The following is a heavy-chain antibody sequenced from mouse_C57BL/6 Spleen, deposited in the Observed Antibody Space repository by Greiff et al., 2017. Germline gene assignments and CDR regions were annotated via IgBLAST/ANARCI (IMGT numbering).Heavy chain of an antibody. CDR2: IGPGSGGT. Sequence: QVQLQQSGAELVKPGASVKISCKASGYTFPDYYINWVKQRPGQGLEWIGTIGPGSGGTSYNEKFQGKATLTADKASSTAYLQLCSLTSEDSAVYYCASGRTGTPAEFAYWGQGTLVTVSA. V-gene: IGHV1-77*01. CDR3: ASGRTGTPAEFAY. CDR1: GYTFPDYY. D-gene: IGHD4-1*01. J-gene: IGHJ3*01.